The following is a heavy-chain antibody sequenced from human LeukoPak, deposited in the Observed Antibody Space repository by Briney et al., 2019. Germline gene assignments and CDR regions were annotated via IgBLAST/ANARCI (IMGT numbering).Heavy chain of an antibody. J-gene: IGHJ5*02. V-gene: IGHV3-74*01. CDR1: GFTFSSYW. D-gene: IGHD1-26*01. CDR2: INSDGSST. Sequence: PGRSPRLSCAASGFTFSSYWMHWVRQAPGKGLVWVSRINSDGSSTSYADSVKGRFTISRDNAKNTLYLQMNSLRVDDSATYYCVGEVGSRQMNSWGQGTLVTVSS. CDR3: VGEVGSRQMNS.